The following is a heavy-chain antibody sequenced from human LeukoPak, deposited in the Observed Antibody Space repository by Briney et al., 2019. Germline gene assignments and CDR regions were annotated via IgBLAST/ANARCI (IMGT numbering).Heavy chain of an antibody. CDR1: GYTFTGYY. CDR2: IIPIFGTA. Sequence: GASVKVSCKPSGYTFTGYYIQWVRQAPGQGLEWMGGIIPIFGTANYAQKFQGRVTITADKSTSTAYMELSSLRSEDTAVYYCARQISADSSGYYLRYFDYWGQGTLVTVSS. CDR3: ARQISADSSGYYLRYFDY. J-gene: IGHJ4*02. D-gene: IGHD3-22*01. V-gene: IGHV1-69*06.